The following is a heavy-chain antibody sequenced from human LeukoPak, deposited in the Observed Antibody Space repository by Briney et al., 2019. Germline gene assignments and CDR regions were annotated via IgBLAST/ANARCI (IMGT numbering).Heavy chain of an antibody. J-gene: IGHJ3*02. CDR2: IRYDGSNK. D-gene: IGHD1-7*01. V-gene: IGHV3-30*02. CDR3: AKAKSWNSDYDAFDI. Sequence: TGGSLRLSCAASGFTFSSYGMHWVRQAPGKGLEWVAFIRYDGSNKYYADSVKGRFTISRDNSKNTLYLQMNSLRAEDTAVYYCAKAKSWNSDYDAFDIWGQGTMVTVSS. CDR1: GFTFSSYG.